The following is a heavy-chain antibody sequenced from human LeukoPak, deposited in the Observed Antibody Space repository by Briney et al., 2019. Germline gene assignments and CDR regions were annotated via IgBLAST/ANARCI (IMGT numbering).Heavy chain of an antibody. Sequence: GGSLRLSCVASGFTFNTYNMNWVRQAPGKGLEWVSSITSSSSYIYYADSVKGRFTISRDIAKSSLYLQMNSLRAEDTAVYYCAKGAEGGSGSYANALSTPMDVWGKGTTVTISS. J-gene: IGHJ6*03. CDR1: GFTFNTYN. V-gene: IGHV3-21*01. CDR2: ITSSSSYI. D-gene: IGHD3-10*01. CDR3: AKGAEGGSGSYANALSTPMDV.